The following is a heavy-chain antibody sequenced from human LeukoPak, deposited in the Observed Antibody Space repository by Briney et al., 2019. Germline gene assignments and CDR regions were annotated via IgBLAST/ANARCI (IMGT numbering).Heavy chain of an antibody. V-gene: IGHV3-23*01. Sequence: PGASLRLSCAASGFTFSDYYMSWIRQAPGKRLEWVSAISGSGGSTYYADSVKGRFTISRDNSKNTLYLQMNSLRAEDTAVYYCAKDRGLLSAPIWGQGTMVTVSS. CDR2: ISGSGGST. J-gene: IGHJ3*02. CDR3: AKDRGLLSAPI. D-gene: IGHD5-12*01. CDR1: GFTFSDYY.